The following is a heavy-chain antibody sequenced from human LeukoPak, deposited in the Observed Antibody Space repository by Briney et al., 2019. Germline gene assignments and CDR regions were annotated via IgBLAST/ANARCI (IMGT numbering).Heavy chain of an antibody. D-gene: IGHD1-26*01. J-gene: IGHJ4*02. CDR1: GFTFSSYG. CDR3: ARGAYSGSYQHYFDY. V-gene: IGHV3-30*03. Sequence: SGRSLRLSCAASGFTFSSYGMHWVRQAPGKGLEWVAVISYDGSNKYYADSVKGRFTISRDNSKNTLYLQMNSLRAEDTAVYYCARGAYSGSYQHYFDYWGQGTLVTVSS. CDR2: ISYDGSNK.